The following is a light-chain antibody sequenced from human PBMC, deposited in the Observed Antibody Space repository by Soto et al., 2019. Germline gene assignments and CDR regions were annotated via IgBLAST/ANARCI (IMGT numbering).Light chain of an antibody. CDR3: QQYYSTPFT. V-gene: IGKV4-1*01. CDR1: QSILYNSQNKNY. CDR2: WAS. J-gene: IGKJ3*01. Sequence: DIVMTQSPDSLAVSLGERATINCKSSQSILYNSQNKNYLTWYQQKPGQPPKLLIHWASTRESGVPDRFSGSGSGTDFTITISSLQAEDVAVYYCQQYYSTPFTFGPGTKVDIK.